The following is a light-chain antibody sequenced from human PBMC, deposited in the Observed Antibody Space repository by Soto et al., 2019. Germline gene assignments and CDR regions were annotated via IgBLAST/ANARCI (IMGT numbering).Light chain of an antibody. CDR2: AVS. V-gene: IGLV2-14*01. Sequence: QSALTQPASVSGSPGQSITISCTGTSSDVGGYNHVSWYQHSPGKAPKLILFAVSDRPSGVSHRFSGSKFGNTASLTISGLQADDEADYYCCSYTSLSTVVFGGGTKLTVL. CDR3: CSYTSLSTVV. J-gene: IGLJ2*01. CDR1: SSDVGGYNH.